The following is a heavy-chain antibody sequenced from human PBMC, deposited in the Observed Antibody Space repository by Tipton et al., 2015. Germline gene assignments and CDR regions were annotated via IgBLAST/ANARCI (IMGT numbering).Heavy chain of an antibody. CDR2: IQYSGST. J-gene: IGHJ4*02. D-gene: IGHD3-22*01. Sequence: TLSLTCTVSGVSISGTSYYWGWIRQPPGKGLEWIGYIQYSGSTNYNPSVKSRVSISVDRSKNQFSLRLNSVTAADTAVYFCARDAWAGDSRGFYYIYWGQGTLVRVSS. CDR3: ARDAWAGDSRGFYYIY. CDR1: GVSISGTSYY. V-gene: IGHV4-61*05.